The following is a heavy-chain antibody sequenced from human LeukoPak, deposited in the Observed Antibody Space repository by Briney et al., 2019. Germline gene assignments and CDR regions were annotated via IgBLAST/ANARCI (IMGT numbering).Heavy chain of an antibody. CDR3: ARESRRSYCNEY. CDR1: GGPISSSSYY. CDR2: IYYSGST. Sequence: SETLSLTCTVSGGPISSSSYYWGWIRQPPGKGLEWIGSIYYSGSTYYNPSLKSRVTMSVDTSENQFSLKLSSVTAADTAVYYCARESRRSYCNEYWGQGTLVTVSS. V-gene: IGHV4-39*07. J-gene: IGHJ4*02. D-gene: IGHD3-10*01.